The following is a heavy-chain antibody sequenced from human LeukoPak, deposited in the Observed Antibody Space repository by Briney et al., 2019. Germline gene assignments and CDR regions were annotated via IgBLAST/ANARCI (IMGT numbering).Heavy chain of an antibody. CDR2: IYSGGST. CDR3: AREQLWLKDPGMDV. V-gene: IGHV3-53*01. D-gene: IGHD5-18*01. Sequence: GGSLRLSCAASGFTVSSNYMSWVRQAPGKGLEWVSVIYSGGSTYYADSVKGRFTISRDNSKNTLYLQMNSLRAEDTAVYYCAREQLWLKDPGMDVWGQGTTVTVSS. CDR1: GFTVSSNY. J-gene: IGHJ6*02.